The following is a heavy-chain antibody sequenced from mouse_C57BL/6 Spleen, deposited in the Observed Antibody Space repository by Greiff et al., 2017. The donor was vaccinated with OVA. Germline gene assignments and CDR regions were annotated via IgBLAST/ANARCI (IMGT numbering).Heavy chain of an antibody. CDR2: IDPSDSYT. CDR3: ARLSYDSFAY. V-gene: IGHV1-69*01. D-gene: IGHD2-4*01. J-gene: IGHJ3*01. Sequence: VQLQQPGAELVMPGASVKLSCKASGYTFTSYWMHWVKQRPGQGLEWIGEIDPSDSYTNYNQKFKGKSTLTVDKSSSTAYMQLSSLTSEDSAVYYCARLSYDSFAYWGQGTLVTVSA. CDR1: GYTFTSYW.